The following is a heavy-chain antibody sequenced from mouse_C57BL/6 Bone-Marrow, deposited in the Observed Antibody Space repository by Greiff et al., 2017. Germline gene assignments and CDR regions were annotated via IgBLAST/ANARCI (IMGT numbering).Heavy chain of an antibody. CDR3: ARTCDRNYWYCDV. CDR1: GYTFTSYW. V-gene: IGHV1-55*01. CDR2: IYPGRGST. D-gene: IGHD2-14*01. Sequence: QVQLKQPGAELVKPGASVKMSCKASGYTFTSYWIPWVKQRPGPGLEWIGDIYPGRGSTNYNEKFKSKATLTVDTSSSTAYLQLLSLTSEDSAVYYCARTCDRNYWYCDVGGTGTTVTVSS. J-gene: IGHJ1*03.